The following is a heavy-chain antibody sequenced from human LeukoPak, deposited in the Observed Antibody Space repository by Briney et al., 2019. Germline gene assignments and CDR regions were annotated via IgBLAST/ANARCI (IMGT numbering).Heavy chain of an antibody. J-gene: IGHJ4*02. CDR2: INPNSGGT. Sequence: GASVKVSCKASGYTFTGYYMHWVRQAPGQGLEWMGWINPNSGGTNYAQKFQGRVTMTRDTSISTAYMELSRLRSDDTAVYYCARVSCSSTSCPGSFDYWGQGTLVTVSS. CDR1: GYTFTGYY. D-gene: IGHD2-2*01. V-gene: IGHV1-2*02. CDR3: ARVSCSSTSCPGSFDY.